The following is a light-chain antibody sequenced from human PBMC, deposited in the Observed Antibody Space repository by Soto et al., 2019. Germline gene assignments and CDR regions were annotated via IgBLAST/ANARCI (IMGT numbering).Light chain of an antibody. CDR3: CSYAGGVYL. J-gene: IGLJ1*01. CDR2: DVT. CDR1: SSDVGGYNY. V-gene: IGLV2-11*01. Sequence: QSALTQPPSVSGSPGQSVTISCGGTSSDVGGYNYVSWYQQYPGRAPKIMIYDVTKRPSGVPDRFSGSKSGNTASLTISGLQADDEADYYCCSYAGGVYLFGIGTKLTVL.